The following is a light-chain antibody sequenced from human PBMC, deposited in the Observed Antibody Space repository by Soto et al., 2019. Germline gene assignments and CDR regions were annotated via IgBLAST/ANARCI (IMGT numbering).Light chain of an antibody. J-gene: IGLJ1*01. CDR1: SSDVGGYNY. V-gene: IGLV2-11*01. CDR3: CSYAGSYTWV. Sequence: QSVLTQPRSVSGSPGQSVTISCTGTSSDVGGYNYVSWYQQHPGKDPKLMIYDVSKRPSGVPDRFSGSKSGNTASLTISGLQAEDEADYYCCSYAGSYTWVFGPGTKLTVL. CDR2: DVS.